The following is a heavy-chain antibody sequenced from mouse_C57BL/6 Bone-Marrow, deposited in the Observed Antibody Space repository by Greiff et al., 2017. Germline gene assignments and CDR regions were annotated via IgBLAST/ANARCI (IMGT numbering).Heavy chain of an antibody. V-gene: IGHV3-6*01. Sequence: ESGPGLVKPSQSLSLTCSVTGYSITSGSYWNWIRQFPGNKLEWMGYISYDGSNNYNPSLKNRISIARDPSKNQFFLKLNSVTTEDTATYYCAREKFYDGARAVFAYWGQGTLVTVSA. CDR3: AREKFYDGARAVFAY. CDR1: GYSITSGSY. CDR2: ISYDGSN. J-gene: IGHJ3*01. D-gene: IGHD2-3*01.